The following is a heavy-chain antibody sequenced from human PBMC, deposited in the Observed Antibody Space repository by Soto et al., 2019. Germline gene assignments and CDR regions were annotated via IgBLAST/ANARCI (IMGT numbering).Heavy chain of an antibody. Sequence: ASVKVSCKASGYTFTGYDMHWVRQAPGRGLEWMGWINPNSGGTNYAQKFQGWVTMTRDTSISTAYMELSRLRSDDTAVYYCATNVLPWGDYYYGMDVWGQGTTVTVSS. CDR2: INPNSGGT. CDR3: ATNVLPWGDYYYGMDV. J-gene: IGHJ6*02. CDR1: GYTFTGYD. D-gene: IGHD3-16*01. V-gene: IGHV1-2*04.